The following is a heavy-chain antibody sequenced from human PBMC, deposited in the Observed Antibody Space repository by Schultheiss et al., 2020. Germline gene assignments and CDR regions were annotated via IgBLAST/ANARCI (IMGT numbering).Heavy chain of an antibody. Sequence: SGPTLVKPTQTLTLTCTFSGFSLSTSGMCVSWIRQPPGKGLEWIEEINHSGSTNYNPSLKSRVTISVDTSKNQFSLKLSSVTAADTAVYYCARLRSGSGSYYFLSQYYFDYWGQGTLVTVSS. D-gene: IGHD3-10*01. V-gene: IGHV4-39*01. CDR3: ARLRSGSGSYYFLSQYYFDY. CDR2: INHSGST. J-gene: IGHJ4*02. CDR1: GFSLSTSGMC.